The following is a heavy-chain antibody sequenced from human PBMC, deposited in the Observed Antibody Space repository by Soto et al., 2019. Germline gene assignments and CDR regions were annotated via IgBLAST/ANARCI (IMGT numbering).Heavy chain of an antibody. J-gene: IGHJ5*02. CDR3: AREVIVVVPAAIRPDWFDP. V-gene: IGHV4-34*01. D-gene: IGHD2-2*01. Sequence: SETLSLTCAVYGGSFSGYYWSWIRQPPGKGLEWIGEINHSGSTNYNPSLKSRVTISVDTSKNQFSLKLSSVTAADTAVYYCAREVIVVVPAAIRPDWFDPWGQGTLVTVSS. CDR2: INHSGST. CDR1: GGSFSGYY.